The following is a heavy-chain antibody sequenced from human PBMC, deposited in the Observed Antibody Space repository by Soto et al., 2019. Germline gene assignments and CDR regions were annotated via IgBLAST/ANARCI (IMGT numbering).Heavy chain of an antibody. CDR2: IGTSGDT. J-gene: IGHJ4*02. V-gene: IGHV3-13*01. CDR1: GFTFSNYD. CDR3: ARGRLISLYYFDY. Sequence: EVQLVESGGGLVQPGGSLRLSCAASGFTFSNYDMHWVRQVTGKGLEWVSTIGTSGDTYDPGSVKGRFTISRENAKNALYLQKNSLRAADSAVYYCARGRLISLYYFDYWGQGTLVTVSS. D-gene: IGHD6-6*01.